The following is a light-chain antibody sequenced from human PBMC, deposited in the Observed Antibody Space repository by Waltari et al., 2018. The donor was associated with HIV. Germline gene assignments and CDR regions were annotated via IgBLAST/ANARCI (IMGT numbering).Light chain of an antibody. CDR2: DSS. CDR1: QSVATY. CDR3: QQRSIPIT. Sequence: EIMLTQSPATLSLSQGERATLSCRASQSVATYLAWFQQKPGQAPRLLFYDSSNRATGIPARFTGSGSGTDFTLTISSLEPEDFGVYYCQQRSIPITFGQGTRLEI. J-gene: IGKJ5*01. V-gene: IGKV3-11*01.